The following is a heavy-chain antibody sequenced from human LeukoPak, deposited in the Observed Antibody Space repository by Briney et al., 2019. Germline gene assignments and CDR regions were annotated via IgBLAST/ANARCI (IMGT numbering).Heavy chain of an antibody. J-gene: IGHJ1*01. V-gene: IGHV4-61*05. CDR2: IYHSGST. Sequence: SETLSLTCTVSGGSISSSSYYWGWIRQPPGKGLEWIGYIYHSGSTNYNPSLQSRVTISVDTPKNQFSLNLNSVTAADTAVYYCARGGAARLHFQNWGQGTLVTVSS. CDR1: GGSISSSSYY. D-gene: IGHD6-6*01. CDR3: ARGGAARLHFQN.